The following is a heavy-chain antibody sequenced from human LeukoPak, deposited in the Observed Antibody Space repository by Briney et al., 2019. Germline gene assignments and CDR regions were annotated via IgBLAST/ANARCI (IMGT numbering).Heavy chain of an antibody. CDR1: GDSISSNY. CDR2: VHYRGRT. Sequence: SETLSLTCSVSGDSISSNYWIWIRQSPGKGLEWIGDVHYRGRTTYNPSLKGRVAMSLDTSKNQFSLRLSSVTAADTAVYYCARDREAVRPSHYHYYMDVWGKGTTVTVSS. D-gene: IGHD6-6*01. J-gene: IGHJ6*03. V-gene: IGHV4-59*01. CDR3: ARDREAVRPSHYHYYMDV.